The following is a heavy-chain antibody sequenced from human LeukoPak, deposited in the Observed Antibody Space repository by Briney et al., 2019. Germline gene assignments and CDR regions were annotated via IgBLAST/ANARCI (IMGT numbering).Heavy chain of an antibody. Sequence: GGSLRLSCAASGFTFSNAWMSWVRQAPGKGLEWVSYISSSGSTIYYADSVKGRFTISRDNAKNSLYLQMNSLRAEDTAVYYCARVLYGSGSYSPPLYWGQGTLVTVSS. D-gene: IGHD3-10*01. V-gene: IGHV3-11*01. CDR3: ARVLYGSGSYSPPLY. J-gene: IGHJ4*02. CDR1: GFTFSNAW. CDR2: ISSSGSTI.